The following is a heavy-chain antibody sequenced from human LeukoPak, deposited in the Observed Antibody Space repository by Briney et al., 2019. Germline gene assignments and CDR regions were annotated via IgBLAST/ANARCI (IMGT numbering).Heavy chain of an antibody. CDR1: GFTFRSYW. CDR3: ARQYSGSLLFFDY. CDR2: IGRDGGET. V-gene: IGHV3-7*01. Sequence: GGSLRLSCAASGFTFRSYWMSWVRQAPGKGLEWVANIGRDGGETKYVDSVKGRFSISRDNTKNSLYLQINSLRAEDTAVYYCARQYSGSLLFFDYWGQGILVTVSS. D-gene: IGHD1-26*01. J-gene: IGHJ4*02.